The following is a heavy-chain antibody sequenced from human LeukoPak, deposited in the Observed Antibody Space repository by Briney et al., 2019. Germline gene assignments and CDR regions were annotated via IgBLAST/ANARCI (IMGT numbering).Heavy chain of an antibody. CDR3: ARDRWARYCGGGSCPYWFDP. V-gene: IGHV1-2*02. CDR1: GYTFTGYY. Sequence: ASVKVSCKASGYTFTGYYMHWVRQAPGQGLEWMGWINPNSGGTNYAQKFQGRVTMTRDTSISTAYMELSRLRSDDTVVYYCARDRWARYCGGGSCPYWFDPWGQGTLVTVSS. D-gene: IGHD2-15*01. J-gene: IGHJ5*02. CDR2: INPNSGGT.